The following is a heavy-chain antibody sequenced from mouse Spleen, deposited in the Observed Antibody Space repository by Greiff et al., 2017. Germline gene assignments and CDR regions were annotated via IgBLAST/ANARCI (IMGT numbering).Heavy chain of an antibody. Sequence: QVQLQQPGAELVRPGASVKLSCKASGYTFTSYWINWVKQRPGQGLEWIGNIYPSDSYTNYNQKFKDKATLTVDKSSSTAYMQLSSPTSEDSAVYYCTRYGLTGTEYYFDYWGQGTTLTVSS. CDR1: GYTFTSYW. V-gene: IGHV1-69*02. CDR3: TRYGLTGTEYYFDY. CDR2: IYPSDSYT. J-gene: IGHJ2*01. D-gene: IGHD4-1*01.